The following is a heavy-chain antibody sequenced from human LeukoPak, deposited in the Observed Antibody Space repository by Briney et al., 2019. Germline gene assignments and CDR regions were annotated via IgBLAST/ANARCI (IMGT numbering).Heavy chain of an antibody. V-gene: IGHV4-59*12. D-gene: IGHD4-11*01. CDR1: GASISSDY. Sequence: PSETLSLTCTVSGASISSDYWSWIRQPPGKGLEWIGYIFFSGSTNYNPSLKRRVTMSVDTSRNQFSLKLSSVTAADTAVYYCARDRGDYSNWNYYYYMDVWGKGTTVTVSS. J-gene: IGHJ6*03. CDR3: ARDRGDYSNWNYYYYMDV. CDR2: IFFSGST.